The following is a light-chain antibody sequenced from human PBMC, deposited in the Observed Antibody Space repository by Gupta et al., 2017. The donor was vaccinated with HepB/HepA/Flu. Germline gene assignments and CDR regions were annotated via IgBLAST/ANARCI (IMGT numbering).Light chain of an antibody. CDR3: LQYYSTPRT. Sequence: DIVMTQSPDSLAVSLGERDTVNCKSSQSLLYSSNNKNYLAWYQQKPGQPPKLLIYWASTRESGVPDRFSGSGSGADFTLTISSLQAEDVAVYYCLQYYSTPRTFGQGTKVEIK. CDR2: WAS. CDR1: QSLLYSSNNKNY. V-gene: IGKV4-1*01. J-gene: IGKJ1*01.